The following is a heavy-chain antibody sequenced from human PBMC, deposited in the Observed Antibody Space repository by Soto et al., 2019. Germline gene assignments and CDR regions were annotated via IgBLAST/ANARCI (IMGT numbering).Heavy chain of an antibody. CDR1: GGSISSSSYY. J-gene: IGHJ4*02. D-gene: IGHD2-15*01. CDR3: ATAGGGYCSGGSCETFDY. Sequence: QLQLQESGPGLVKPSETLSLTCTVSGGSISSSSYYWGWIRQPPGKGLEWIGSIYYSGSTYYNPSLKSRVTITVDTSKDQFSLELSSLTAADTAVYYWATAGGGYCSGGSCETFDYWGQGTLVTVSS. CDR2: IYYSGST. V-gene: IGHV4-39*01.